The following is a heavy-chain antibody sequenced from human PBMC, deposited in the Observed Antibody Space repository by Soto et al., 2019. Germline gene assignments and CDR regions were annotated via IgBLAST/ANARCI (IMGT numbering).Heavy chain of an antibody. D-gene: IGHD6-19*01. J-gene: IGHJ5*02. CDR1: GYTFTSYG. CDR3: ARDAQGYSSGWYGSSP. CDR2: ISAYNGNT. Sequence: QVQLVQSGAEVKKPGASVKVSCKASGYTFTSYGISWVRQAPGQGLEWMGWISAYNGNTNYALKLQGRVTMTTDTSTSTAYMELRSLRSDDTAVYYCARDAQGYSSGWYGSSPWGQGTLVTVSS. V-gene: IGHV1-18*01.